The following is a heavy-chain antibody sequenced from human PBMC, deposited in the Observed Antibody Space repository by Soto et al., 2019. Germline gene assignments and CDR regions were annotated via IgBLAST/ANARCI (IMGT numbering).Heavy chain of an antibody. D-gene: IGHD4-17*01. CDR1: GGTFSSYA. CDR3: ARGGVGDYSTARGGEYFQH. J-gene: IGHJ1*01. CDR2: IIPIFGTA. V-gene: IGHV1-69*01. Sequence: QVQLVQSGAEVKKPGSSVKVSCKSSGGTFSSYAISWVRQAPGPGLEWMGGIIPIFGTANYAQKFQGSVTITAAEFPSTDDMEMRCLRSEDTVVYYCARGGVGDYSTARGGEYFQHWGQGTLVTVSS.